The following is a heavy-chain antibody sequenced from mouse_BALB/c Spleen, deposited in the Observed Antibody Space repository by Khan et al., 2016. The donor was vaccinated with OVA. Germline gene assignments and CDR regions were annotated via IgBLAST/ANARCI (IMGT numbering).Heavy chain of an antibody. CDR3: ARCNFYGTTCYIDY. CDR1: GYTFSSYW. Sequence: VQLQESGAELARPGASVKLSCKASGYTFSSYWMQWVKQRPGQGLEWIGAIYPGHGNTRYTQTFMGKATMTADTSSRPASMQHSSLTSEDSAVYYWARCNFYGTTCYIDYWGQGTTLTVSS. CDR2: IYPGHGNT. V-gene: IGHV1-87*01. J-gene: IGHJ2*01. D-gene: IGHD1-1*01.